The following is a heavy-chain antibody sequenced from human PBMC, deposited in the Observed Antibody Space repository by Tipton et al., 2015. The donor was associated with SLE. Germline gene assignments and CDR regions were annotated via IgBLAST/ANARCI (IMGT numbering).Heavy chain of an antibody. V-gene: IGHV4-34*01. Sequence: TLPLTCAVYGGSLTDFSWSWIRQSPGKGLEWIGEITHTGSIDYHPSLKSRVTMSVAPSRKQFTLKLRSVTAADTAVYYCPYSSNDLGDHWGQGALVTVSS. CDR2: ITHTGSI. CDR3: PYSSNDLGDH. D-gene: IGHD2-2*01. J-gene: IGHJ5*02. CDR1: GGSLTDFS.